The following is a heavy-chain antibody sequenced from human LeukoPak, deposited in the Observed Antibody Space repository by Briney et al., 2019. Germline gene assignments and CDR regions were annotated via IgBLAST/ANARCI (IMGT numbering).Heavy chain of an antibody. D-gene: IGHD2-21*01. V-gene: IGHV4-34*01. J-gene: IGHJ5*02. Sequence: SETLSLTCAVYGGSFSGYYWSWIRQPPGKGLEWIGEINHSGSTNYNPSLKSRVTISVDTSKNQFSLKLSSVTAADTAVYYCGRTRRDPGFDPWGQGTLVTVSS. CDR1: GGSFSGYY. CDR3: GRTRRDPGFDP. CDR2: INHSGST.